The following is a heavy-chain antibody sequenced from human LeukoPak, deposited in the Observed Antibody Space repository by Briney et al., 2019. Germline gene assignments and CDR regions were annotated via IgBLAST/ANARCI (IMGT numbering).Heavy chain of an antibody. V-gene: IGHV1-69*13. CDR1: GGTFSTYA. CDR2: IIPIFGTP. CDR3: ARASVLLSMDV. J-gene: IGHJ6*03. Sequence: GASVKVSCKASGGTFSTYAFNWVRQAPGQGLEWMGAIIPIFGTPNYAQTFQGRVTITADESTSTAYMELSSLRSEDTAVYYCARASVLLSMDVWGKGTTVTISS. D-gene: IGHD3-10*01.